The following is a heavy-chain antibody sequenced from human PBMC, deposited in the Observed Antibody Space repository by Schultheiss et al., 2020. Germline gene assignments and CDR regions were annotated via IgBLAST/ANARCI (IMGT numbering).Heavy chain of an antibody. Sequence: GGSLRLSCAASGFIFSRYGMHWVRQAPGKGLEWVSLISYDGNNKYYADSVKGRFTVSRDNSKNTLDLVLNSLRDEDTAVYYCAKSVWQQLVPADYWGQGTLVTVSS. D-gene: IGHD6-13*01. J-gene: IGHJ4*02. CDR1: GFIFSRYG. CDR2: ISYDGNNK. CDR3: AKSVWQQLVPADY. V-gene: IGHV3-30*18.